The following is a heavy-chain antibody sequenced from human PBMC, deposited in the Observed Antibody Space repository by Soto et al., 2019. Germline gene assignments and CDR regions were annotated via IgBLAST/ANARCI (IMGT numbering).Heavy chain of an antibody. V-gene: IGHV4-59*08. CDR2: IYSSGST. CDR1: GGSISGYY. D-gene: IGHD6-6*01. J-gene: IGHJ1*01. Sequence: SETLSLTCTVSGGSISGYYWSWIRQPPGKGLEWIGHIYSSGSTYYNPSLKSRVTISVDTSKNQFPLKLSSVTAADTAVYYCARHVGSSSSGLSEYFQHWGQGTLVTVSS. CDR3: ARHVGSSSSGLSEYFQH.